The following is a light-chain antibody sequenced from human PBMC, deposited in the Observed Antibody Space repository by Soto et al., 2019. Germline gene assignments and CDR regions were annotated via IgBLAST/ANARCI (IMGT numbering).Light chain of an antibody. V-gene: IGLV2-14*01. CDR3: SSYTVISTIV. Sequence: QSALTQPASVSGSPGQSITISCTGTSNDVGGYNYVSWYQQHPGKAPKLMIYDVSNRPSGVSNRFSGSKSGNTASLTISGLQAEAEADYHCSSYTVISTIVFGGGTKLTVL. J-gene: IGLJ2*01. CDR2: DVS. CDR1: SNDVGGYNY.